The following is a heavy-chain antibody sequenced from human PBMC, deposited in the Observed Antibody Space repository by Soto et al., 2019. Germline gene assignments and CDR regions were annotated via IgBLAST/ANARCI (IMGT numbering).Heavy chain of an antibody. D-gene: IGHD3-16*02. J-gene: IGHJ4*02. CDR3: AREGGVWGSFRYFDY. CDR2: ISPYNANT. V-gene: IGHV1-18*04. CDR1: GYTFSSYV. Sequence: QVQLVQSGVEVQKPGASVKVSCKASGYTFSSYVINWLRQAPGQGLEWMGWISPYNANTNYGQNLQGRVTMTTDTSTSIVDMELRSLRSDDTAVYYCAREGGVWGSFRYFDYWGQGTLFTVSP.